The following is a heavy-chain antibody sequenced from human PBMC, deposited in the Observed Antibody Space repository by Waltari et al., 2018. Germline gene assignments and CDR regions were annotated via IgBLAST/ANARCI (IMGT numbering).Heavy chain of an antibody. V-gene: IGHV1-69*04. CDR3: AREGVSEWEPLHY. CDR1: GGTFSSYA. Sequence: QVQLVQSGAEVKKPGSSVKVSCKASGGTFSSYAISWVRQAPGQGLEWMGRIIPIFGKANYAQKFQGRGTITADKSTSTAYMGLSSLGSEDTAVYYCAREGVSEWEPLHYWGQGTLVTVSS. CDR2: IIPIFGKA. J-gene: IGHJ4*02. D-gene: IGHD1-26*01.